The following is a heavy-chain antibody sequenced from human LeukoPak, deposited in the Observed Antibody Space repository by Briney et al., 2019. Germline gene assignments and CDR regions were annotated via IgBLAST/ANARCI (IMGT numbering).Heavy chain of an antibody. CDR1: GGSISSRPYC. CDR3: GRADPSFAHCFDY. Sequence: SETLSLTCTVSGGSISSRPYCWGWIRQPPGKGLEWLGNFYYSGSTYYKPSLKSRVTISVDTSKNQFSLKLSSVTAADTAVYYCGRADPSFAHCFDYWGQGTLVTVSS. J-gene: IGHJ4*02. CDR2: FYYSGST. V-gene: IGHV4-39*03.